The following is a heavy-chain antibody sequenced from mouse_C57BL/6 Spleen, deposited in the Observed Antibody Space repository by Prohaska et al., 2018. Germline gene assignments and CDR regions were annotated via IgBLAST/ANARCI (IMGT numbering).Heavy chain of an antibody. D-gene: IGHD1-1*01. J-gene: IGHJ2*01. Sequence: GFSLTSYGVHWVLQSPGKVLEWLGVLWSGGSTDYNAAFISRLSISKDNSKSQAFFKMNSLQADDTAIYYCARNSITTVVGFDYWGQGTTLTVSS. V-gene: IGHV2-2*01. CDR3: ARNSITTVVGFDY. CDR1: GFSLTSYG. CDR2: LWSGGST.